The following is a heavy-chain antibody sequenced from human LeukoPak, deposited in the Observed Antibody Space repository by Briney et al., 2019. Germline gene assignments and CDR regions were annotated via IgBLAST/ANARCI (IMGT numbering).Heavy chain of an antibody. CDR2: IIPIFGTA. D-gene: IGHD3-3*01. CDR1: GGTFSSYA. Sequence: SMKVSCKASGGTFSSYAISWVRQAPGQGLEWMGGIIPIFGTANYAQKFQGRVTITADESTSTAYMELSSLRSEDTAVYYCASDTYYDFWSGYYQRDYYYYGMDVWGQGTTVTVSS. V-gene: IGHV1-69*01. J-gene: IGHJ6*02. CDR3: ASDTYYDFWSGYYQRDYYYYGMDV.